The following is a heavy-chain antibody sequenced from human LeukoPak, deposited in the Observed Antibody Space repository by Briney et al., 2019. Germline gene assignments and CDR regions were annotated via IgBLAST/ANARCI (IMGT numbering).Heavy chain of an antibody. Sequence: PGGSLRLSCAASGLTFSSYWMSWVRQAPGKGLEWVANIKQDGSEKYYVDSVKGRFTISRDNAKNSLYLQMNSLRAEDTAVYYCARREYGMDVWGQGTTVTVSS. J-gene: IGHJ6*02. CDR3: ARREYGMDV. V-gene: IGHV3-7*01. D-gene: IGHD1-26*01. CDR1: GLTFSSYW. CDR2: IKQDGSEK.